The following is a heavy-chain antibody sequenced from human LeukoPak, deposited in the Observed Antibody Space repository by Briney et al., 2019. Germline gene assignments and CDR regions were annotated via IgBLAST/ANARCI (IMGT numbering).Heavy chain of an antibody. Sequence: GGSLRLSCAASGFTFSSYAITWVRQAPGKGLEWVSAVSSNGAKTYYADSVKGRFTISRDNYKNMVFLQMNSLRAEDTAVYYCARRTVVLGFAFDPWGQGTLVTVSS. V-gene: IGHV3-23*01. J-gene: IGHJ5*02. D-gene: IGHD4-11*01. CDR1: GFTFSSYA. CDR3: ARRTVVLGFAFDP. CDR2: VSSNGAKT.